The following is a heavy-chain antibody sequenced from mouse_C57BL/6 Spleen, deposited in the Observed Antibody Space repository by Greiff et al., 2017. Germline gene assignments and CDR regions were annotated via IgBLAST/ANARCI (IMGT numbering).Heavy chain of an antibody. J-gene: IGHJ4*01. CDR3: ARRPHYAMDY. Sequence: VQLQQPGAELVKPGASVKMSCKASGYTFTSYWITWVKQRPGQGLEWIGVIDPSDSYTNYNQKFKGKATLTVDTSSSTAYMQLSSLTSEDSAVYYCARRPHYAMDYWGQGTSVTVSS. CDR2: IDPSDSYT. CDR1: GYTFTSYW. V-gene: IGHV1-69*02.